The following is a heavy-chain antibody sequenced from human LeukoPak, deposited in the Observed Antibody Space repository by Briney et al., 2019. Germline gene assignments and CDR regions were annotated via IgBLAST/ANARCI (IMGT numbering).Heavy chain of an antibody. CDR3: ARGAGNWFDP. V-gene: IGHV3-64*01. J-gene: IGHJ5*02. CDR1: GFTFSSYA. CDR2: ISSNGGST. Sequence: PGGSLRLSCAASGFTFSSYAMHWVRQAPGKGLEYFSAISSNGGSTYYANSVKGRFTISRDNAKNTLYLQMCSLRAENMAVYYCARGAGNWFDPWGQGTLVTVSS. D-gene: IGHD6-19*01.